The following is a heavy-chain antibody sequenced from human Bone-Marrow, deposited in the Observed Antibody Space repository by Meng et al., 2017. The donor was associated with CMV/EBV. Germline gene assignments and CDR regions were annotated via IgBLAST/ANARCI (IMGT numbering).Heavy chain of an antibody. CDR3: TTDCYVDTAPEGRYYYYGMDV. CDR1: GFTFSSYA. CDR2: IKSKTDSGTT. Sequence: GGSLRLSCAASGFTFSSYAMHWVRQAPGKGLEWVGRIKSKTDSGTTDYAAPVKGRFTISRDDSKNTLYLQMNSLETEDTAVYYCTTDCYVDTAPEGRYYYYGMDVWGQGPTVTVSS. D-gene: IGHD5-18*01. V-gene: IGHV3-15*01. J-gene: IGHJ6*02.